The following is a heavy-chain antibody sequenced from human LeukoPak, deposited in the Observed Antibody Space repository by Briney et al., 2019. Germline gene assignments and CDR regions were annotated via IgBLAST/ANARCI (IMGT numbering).Heavy chain of an antibody. V-gene: IGHV3-30*18. D-gene: IGHD4-17*01. Sequence: SGRSLRLSCAASGFTFSSYGMHWVRQAPGKGLEWVAVISYDGSNKYYADSVKGRFTISRDNSKNTLYLQMNSLRAEDTAVYYCAKASTVTLGSSWGQGTLVTVSS. J-gene: IGHJ4*02. CDR3: AKASTVTLGSS. CDR2: ISYDGSNK. CDR1: GFTFSSYG.